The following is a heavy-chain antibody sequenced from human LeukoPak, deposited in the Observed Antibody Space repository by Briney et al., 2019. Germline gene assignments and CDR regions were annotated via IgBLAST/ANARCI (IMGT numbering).Heavy chain of an antibody. Sequence: ASVKVSCKASGYTFTSYGISWVRQAPGQGLEWMGWISAYNGNTNYAQKLQGRVTVTTDTSTSTAYMELRSLRSDDTAVYYCARVLYCSGGSCLDAFDIWGQGTMVTVSS. V-gene: IGHV1-18*01. CDR1: GYTFTSYG. CDR2: ISAYNGNT. D-gene: IGHD2-15*01. J-gene: IGHJ3*02. CDR3: ARVLYCSGGSCLDAFDI.